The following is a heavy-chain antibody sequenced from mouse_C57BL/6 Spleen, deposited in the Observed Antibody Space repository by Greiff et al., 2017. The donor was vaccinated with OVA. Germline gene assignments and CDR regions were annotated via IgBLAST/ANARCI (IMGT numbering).Heavy chain of an antibody. CDR3: EVFYYSNQGYFDY. J-gene: IGHJ2*01. D-gene: IGHD2-5*01. CDR2: IFPGSGST. CDR1: GYTFTDYY. Sequence: QVQLQQSGPELVKPGASVKISCKASGYTFTDYYINWVKQRPGQGLEWIGWIFPGSGSTYYNEKFKGKATLTVDKSSSTAYMLLSSLTSEDSAVYFCEVFYYSNQGYFDYWGQGTTLTVSS. V-gene: IGHV1-75*01.